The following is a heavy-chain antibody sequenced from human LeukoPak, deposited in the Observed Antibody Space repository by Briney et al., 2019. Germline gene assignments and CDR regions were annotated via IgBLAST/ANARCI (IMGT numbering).Heavy chain of an antibody. J-gene: IGHJ6*02. D-gene: IGHD2-8*02. V-gene: IGHV3-33*01. CDR2: IWYDGSNK. Sequence: GGSLRLSCAASGFTFSSYGMHWVRQAPGKGLEWVADIWYDGSNKYYADSVKGRFTISRDNSKNTLYLQMNSLRAEDTAVYYCARGDGRTGSFLYGMDVWGQGTTVTVSS. CDR1: GFTFSSYG. CDR3: ARGDGRTGSFLYGMDV.